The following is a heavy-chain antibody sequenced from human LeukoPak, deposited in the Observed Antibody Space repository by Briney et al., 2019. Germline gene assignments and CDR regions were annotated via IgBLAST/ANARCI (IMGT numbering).Heavy chain of an antibody. J-gene: IGHJ3*02. CDR2: IYYSGST. Sequence: SETLSLTCIVSGGSISSYYWGWIRQPPGKGLEWIGSIYYSGSTYFNPSLKSRVTISVDTSKNQFSLKLSSVTAADTAVYYCARPRLGATPFDAFDIWGQGTMVTVSS. CDR3: ARPRLGATPFDAFDI. V-gene: IGHV4-39*07. CDR1: GGSISSYY. D-gene: IGHD1-26*01.